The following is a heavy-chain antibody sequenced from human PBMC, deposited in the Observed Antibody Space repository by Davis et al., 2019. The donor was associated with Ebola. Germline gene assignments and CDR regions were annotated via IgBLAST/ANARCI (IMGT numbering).Heavy chain of an antibody. CDR3: ARELLPAPGALYFDL. CDR1: GGSISSGDYY. CDR2: IYYSGST. Sequence: PSETLSLTCTVSGGSISSGDYYWSWIRQPPGKGLEWIGYIYYSGSTYYNPSLKSRVTISVDTSKNQFSLKLSSVTAADTAVYYCARELLPAPGALYFDLWGRGTLVTVSS. J-gene: IGHJ2*01. D-gene: IGHD3-22*01. V-gene: IGHV4-30-4*01.